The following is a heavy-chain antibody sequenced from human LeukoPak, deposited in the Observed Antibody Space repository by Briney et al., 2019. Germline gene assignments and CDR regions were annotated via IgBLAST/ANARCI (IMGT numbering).Heavy chain of an antibody. CDR1: GYTFTRYY. D-gene: IGHD6-19*01. Sequence: GASVKVSCKASGYTFTRYYMHWVRQAPGQGLEWMGWINPNSGGTNYAQQFQGRVTMTRDTSISTAYMELSRLRPDDTAVYYCARDPGVSVAAYYFDYWGQGTLVTVSS. CDR2: INPNSGGT. V-gene: IGHV1-2*02. J-gene: IGHJ4*02. CDR3: ARDPGVSVAAYYFDY.